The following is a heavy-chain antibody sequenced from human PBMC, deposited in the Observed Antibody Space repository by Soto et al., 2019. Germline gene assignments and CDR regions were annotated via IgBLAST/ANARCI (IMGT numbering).Heavy chain of an antibody. J-gene: IGHJ4*02. Sequence: QVQLQESGPGLVKPSQTLSLTCTVSGGSISSGGYYWSWIRQHPGKGLEWIGYIYYSGSTYYNPSLKSRVTISVDTAKNQFSLKLSSVTAADTAVYYCARGPHCSGGSCFLPAFDYWGQGTLVTVSS. CDR1: GGSISSGGYY. V-gene: IGHV4-31*03. D-gene: IGHD2-15*01. CDR2: IYYSGST. CDR3: ARGPHCSGGSCFLPAFDY.